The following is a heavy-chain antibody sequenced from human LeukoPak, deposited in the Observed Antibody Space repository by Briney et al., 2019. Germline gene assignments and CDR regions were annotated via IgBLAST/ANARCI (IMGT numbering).Heavy chain of an antibody. CDR2: INPSGGST. CDR1: GYSFTSYY. Sequence: ASVKVSGKASGYSFTSYYIHWVRQAPGQGLEWMGIINPSGGSTSYAQKFQGRVTMTRDTSTSTVYMELSSLRSEDTAVYYCARQGTTVLTPPYSWFDPWGQGTLVIVSS. J-gene: IGHJ5*02. V-gene: IGHV1-46*01. CDR3: ARQGTTVLTPPYSWFDP. D-gene: IGHD4-23*01.